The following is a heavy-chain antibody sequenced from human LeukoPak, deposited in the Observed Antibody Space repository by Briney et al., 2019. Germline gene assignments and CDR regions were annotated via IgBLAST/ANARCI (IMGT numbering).Heavy chain of an antibody. V-gene: IGHV4-39*07. D-gene: IGHD3-10*01. CDR1: GGSISSSSYY. Sequence: SETLSLTCTVSGGSISSSSYYWGWIRQPPGKGLEWIGSIYYSGSTYYNPSLKRRVTISVDTSKNQFSLKLSSVTAADTAVYYCARRAAWFGGNWFDPWGQGTLVTVSS. CDR2: IYYSGST. CDR3: ARRAAWFGGNWFDP. J-gene: IGHJ5*02.